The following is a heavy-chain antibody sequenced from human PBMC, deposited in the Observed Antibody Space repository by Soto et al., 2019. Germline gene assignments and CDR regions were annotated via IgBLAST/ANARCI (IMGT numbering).Heavy chain of an antibody. CDR3: ARELGIAAAGTVGWFDP. V-gene: IGHV1-18*01. Sequence: ASVKVSCKASGYTFTSYGISWVRQAPGQGLEWMGWISAYNGNTNYAQKLQGRVTMTTDTSTSTAYMELRSLRSDDTAVYYCARELGIAAAGTVGWFDPWGQGTLVTVSS. D-gene: IGHD6-13*01. CDR2: ISAYNGNT. CDR1: GYTFTSYG. J-gene: IGHJ5*02.